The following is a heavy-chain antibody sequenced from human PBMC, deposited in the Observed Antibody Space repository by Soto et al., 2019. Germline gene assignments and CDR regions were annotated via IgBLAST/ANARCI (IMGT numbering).Heavy chain of an antibody. V-gene: IGHV3-48*02. D-gene: IGHD6-13*01. CDR2: IDSSGNSI. CDR1: GFTFSSHS. Sequence: EVQLVESGGGLVQPGGSLRLSCSSSGFTFSSHSMNWVRQAPGKWLEWVARIDSSGNSIYYADSVKGRFAVSRDNANSSLFLQMNSLRDEDTAVYYCARLQLVDWFFINIDLYRMDVWGQGTTVVVSS. CDR3: ARLQLVDWFFINIDLYRMDV. J-gene: IGHJ6*02.